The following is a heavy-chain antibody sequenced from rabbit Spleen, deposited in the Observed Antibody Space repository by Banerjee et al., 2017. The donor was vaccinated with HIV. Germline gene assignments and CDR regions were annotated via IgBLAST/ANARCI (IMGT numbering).Heavy chain of an antibody. D-gene: IGHD1-1*01. Sequence: HLKESGGGLVQPGGSLKLSCTASGFTLSSYYMNWVRQAPGKGLEWIGYIDPVFGITYYATWVNGRFTISSHNAQNTLHLQLNSLTVADTATYFCARDLVAVIGWNFNLWGQGTLVTVS. V-gene: IGHV1S7*01. J-gene: IGHJ4*01. CDR3: ARDLVAVIGWNFNL. CDR1: GFTLSSYY. CDR2: IDPVFGIT.